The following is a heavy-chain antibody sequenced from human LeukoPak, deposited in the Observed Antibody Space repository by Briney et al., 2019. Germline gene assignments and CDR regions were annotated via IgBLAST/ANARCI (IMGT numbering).Heavy chain of an antibody. V-gene: IGHV5-51*01. J-gene: IGHJ3*01. CDR3: ARGDSVSSAFDV. CDR2: IYPGNSDT. D-gene: IGHD5/OR15-5a*01. Sequence: GESLKISCKGSGYTFTTYWIGWVRQMPGKGLEWMGIIYPGNSDTRYSPSFQGQVTFSADKSISTAYLQWSSLKASDTAMYYCARGDSVSSAFDVWGRGTMVTVSS. CDR1: GYTFTTYW.